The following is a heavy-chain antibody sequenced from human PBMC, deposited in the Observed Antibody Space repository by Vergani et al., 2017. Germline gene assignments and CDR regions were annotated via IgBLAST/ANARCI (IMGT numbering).Heavy chain of an antibody. D-gene: IGHD1-26*01. Sequence: EVQLVESGGGLVQPGGSLRLSCAASGFTFSSYSMNWVRQAPGKGLEWVSSISSSSSYIYYADSVKGRFTISRDNAKNSLYLQMNSLRAEDTAVYYCARSTSGSHYYYYYMDVWGKGTTVTVSS. CDR1: GFTFSSYS. V-gene: IGHV3-21*01. CDR3: ARSTSGSHYYYYYMDV. CDR2: ISSSSSYI. J-gene: IGHJ6*03.